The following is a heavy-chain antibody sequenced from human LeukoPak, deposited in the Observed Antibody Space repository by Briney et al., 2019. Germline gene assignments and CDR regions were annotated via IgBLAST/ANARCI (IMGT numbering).Heavy chain of an antibody. D-gene: IGHD1-26*01. CDR2: IYYSGST. Sequence: SETLSLTCTVSGGSISSGDYYWSWIRQPPGKGLEWIGYIYYSGSTYCNPSLKSRVTISVDTSKNQFSLKLSSVTAADTAVYYCASPSRGTDFDYWGQGTLVTVSS. J-gene: IGHJ4*02. CDR1: GGSISSGDYY. CDR3: ASPSRGTDFDY. V-gene: IGHV4-30-4*01.